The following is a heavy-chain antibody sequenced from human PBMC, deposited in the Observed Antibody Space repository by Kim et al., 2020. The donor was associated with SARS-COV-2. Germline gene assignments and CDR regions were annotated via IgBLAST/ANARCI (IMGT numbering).Heavy chain of an antibody. CDR3: TRVSGYYHRYYFDY. Sequence: GGSLRLSCTGSGFTFGDYAMSWVRQAPGKGLEWVSFIRSKTYGGTTEYAASVKGRFTLSRDDSKSIAYLQMNSLRTEDTAVYYCTRVSGYYHRYYFDYWGQGTLVTVSS. CDR1: GFTFGDYA. CDR2: IRSKTYGGTT. J-gene: IGHJ4*02. V-gene: IGHV3-49*04. D-gene: IGHD3-3*01.